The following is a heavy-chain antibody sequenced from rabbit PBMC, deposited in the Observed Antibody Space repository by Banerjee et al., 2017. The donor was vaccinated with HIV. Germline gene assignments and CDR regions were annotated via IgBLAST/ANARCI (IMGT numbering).Heavy chain of an antibody. V-gene: IGHV1S40*01. CDR2: IHTGRGST. J-gene: IGHJ4*01. CDR3: ARAVQL. Sequence: QSLEESGGGLVQPGASLTLTCTASGIDFSSSYYMYWVRQAPGKGLEWIGCIHTGRGSTYYASWAKGRFTISKPSSTTVTLQMTSLTAADTATYFCARAVQLWGQGTLVTVS. CDR1: GIDFSSSYY.